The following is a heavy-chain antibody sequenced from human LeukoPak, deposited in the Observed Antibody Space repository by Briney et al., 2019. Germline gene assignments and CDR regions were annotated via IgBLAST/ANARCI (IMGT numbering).Heavy chain of an antibody. CDR1: GGSISSYY. Sequence: SETLSLTCTVSGGSISSYYWSWIRQPAGKGLEWIGRIYTSGSTNYNPSLKSRVTMSLDTSKNQFSLKLSSVTAADTAVYYCARDDVVVVAARFDYWGQGTLVTVSS. J-gene: IGHJ4*02. V-gene: IGHV4-4*07. CDR3: ARDDVVVVAARFDY. CDR2: IYTSGST. D-gene: IGHD2-15*01.